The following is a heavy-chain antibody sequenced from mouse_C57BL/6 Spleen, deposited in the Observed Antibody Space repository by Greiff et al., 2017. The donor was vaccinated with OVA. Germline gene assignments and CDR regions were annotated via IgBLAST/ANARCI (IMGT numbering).Heavy chain of an antibody. CDR1: GYTFTSYW. Sequence: QVQLQQSGAELVKPGASVKMSCKASGYTFTSYWITWVKQRPGQGLEWIGDIYPGSGSTNYNEKFKSKATLTVDTSSSTAYMQLSSLTSEDSAVYYCARSLGLRLAWFAYWGQGTLVTVSA. D-gene: IGHD2-4*01. J-gene: IGHJ3*01. CDR3: ARSLGLRLAWFAY. CDR2: IYPGSGST. V-gene: IGHV1-55*01.